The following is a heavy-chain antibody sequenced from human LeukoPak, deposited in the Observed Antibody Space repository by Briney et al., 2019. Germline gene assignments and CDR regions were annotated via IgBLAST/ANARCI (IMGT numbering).Heavy chain of an antibody. Sequence: GGALRLSCAASGFTFSGHWMRWVRQAPGKGLEWVANINQGGSDKYYVDSVKGRFPISRDNAINLLYLQMNSLRGEDTAVYYCTRDRSRAEDDWGQGSLVSVSS. J-gene: IGHJ4*02. D-gene: IGHD1-14*01. CDR3: TRDRSRAEDD. CDR1: GFTFSGHW. CDR2: INQGGSDK. V-gene: IGHV3-7*01.